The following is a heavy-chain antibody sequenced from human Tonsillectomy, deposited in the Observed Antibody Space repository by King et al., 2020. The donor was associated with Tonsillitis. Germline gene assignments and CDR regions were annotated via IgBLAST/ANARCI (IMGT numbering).Heavy chain of an antibody. Sequence: QLQESGPGLVKPSETLSLTCTVSGGSISSYYWSWIRQPPGKGLEWVGYIYHSGSTSYNPSLKSRVTISVDTSKNQFSLKLSPVSAADTAVYYCARGVNDYVWGSFRYDYWGQGTLVTVSS. CDR1: GGSISSYY. J-gene: IGHJ4*02. CDR2: IYHSGST. D-gene: IGHD3-16*02. CDR3: ARGVNDYVWGSFRYDY. V-gene: IGHV4-59*01.